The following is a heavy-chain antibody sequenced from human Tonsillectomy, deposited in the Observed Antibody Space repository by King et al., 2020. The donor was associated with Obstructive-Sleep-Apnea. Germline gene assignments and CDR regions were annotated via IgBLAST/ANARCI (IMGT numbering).Heavy chain of an antibody. V-gene: IGHV5-51*01. CDR1: GYNFTNYW. J-gene: IGHJ6*02. Sequence: QLVQSGAEVKKPGESLKISCKGSGYNFTNYWIGWVRQMPGKGLEWMGVIYPGDSDTRYSPSFQGQVTISADKSITTAYLQWSSLKASDTAMFYCARHRGAFTGYYGMDVWGQGTTVTVSS. D-gene: IGHD3-3*02. CDR2: IYPGDSDT. CDR3: ARHRGAFTGYYGMDV.